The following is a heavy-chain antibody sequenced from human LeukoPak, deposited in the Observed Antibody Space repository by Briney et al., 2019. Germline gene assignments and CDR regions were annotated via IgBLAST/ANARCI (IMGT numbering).Heavy chain of an antibody. CDR2: ISSSSSYI. D-gene: IGHD3-22*01. J-gene: IGHJ4*01. Sequence: GGSLRLSCAASGFTFSSYSMNWVRQAPGKGLEWVSSISSSSSYIYYADSVKGRFTISRDNAKNSLYLQMNSLRAEDTAVYYCAKDRYSDTSANHYESGYWGHGTLVTVSS. CDR3: AKDRYSDTSANHYESGY. CDR1: GFTFSSYS. V-gene: IGHV3-21*04.